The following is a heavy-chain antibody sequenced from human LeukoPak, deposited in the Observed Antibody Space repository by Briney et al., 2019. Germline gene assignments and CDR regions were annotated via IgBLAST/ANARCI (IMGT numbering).Heavy chain of an antibody. CDR1: GYTFTGYY. J-gene: IGHJ6*03. D-gene: IGHD6-13*01. V-gene: IGHV1-2*02. CDR3: ARAALGYSSSWSFRYYYMDV. Sequence: ASVKVSCKASGYTFTGYYMHWVRQAPGQGLEWMGWINPNSGGTNYAQKFQGRVTMTRDTFISTAYMELSRLSSDDTAVYYCARAALGYSSSWSFRYYYMDVWGKGTTVTVSS. CDR2: INPNSGGT.